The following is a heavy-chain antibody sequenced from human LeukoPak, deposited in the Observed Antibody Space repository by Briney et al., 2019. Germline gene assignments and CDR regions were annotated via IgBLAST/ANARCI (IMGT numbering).Heavy chain of an antibody. Sequence: GGSLRLSCAASGFTFSSYAMSWVRQAPGKGLKWVAFIHYDGSNKYYADSVKGRFTISRDNSKNTLYLQMHSLRAEDTAVYYCARDAITMVRGAYFDYWGQGTLVTVSS. D-gene: IGHD3-10*01. CDR1: GFTFSSYA. CDR2: IHYDGSNK. CDR3: ARDAITMVRGAYFDY. J-gene: IGHJ4*02. V-gene: IGHV3-30*02.